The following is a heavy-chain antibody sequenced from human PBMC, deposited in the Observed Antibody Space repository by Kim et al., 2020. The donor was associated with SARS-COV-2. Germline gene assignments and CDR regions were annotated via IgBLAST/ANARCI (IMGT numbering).Heavy chain of an antibody. CDR1: GFTFSSYG. CDR2: ISYDGSNK. J-gene: IGHJ4*02. D-gene: IGHD1-1*01. CDR3: ANQEKTNYYFDY. V-gene: IGHV3-30*18. Sequence: GGSLRLSCAASGFTFSSYGMHWVRQAPGKGLEWVAVISYDGSNKYYADSVKGRFTISRDNSKNTLYLQMNSLRAEDTAVYYCANQEKTNYYFDYWGQGTLVTVSS.